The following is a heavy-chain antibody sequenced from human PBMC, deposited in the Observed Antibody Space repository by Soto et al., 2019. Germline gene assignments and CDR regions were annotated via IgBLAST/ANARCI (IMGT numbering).Heavy chain of an antibody. CDR3: ARGRGYFDY. CDR1: GGSISSGDYY. J-gene: IGHJ4*02. Sequence: SETLSLTCTVSGGSISSGDYYWSWVRQPPGKGLEWIGYIYYSGSTYYNPPLKSRVTISVDTSKNQFSLKLSSVTAADTAVYYCARGRGYFDYWGQGTLVTVSS. V-gene: IGHV4-30-4*01. CDR2: IYYSGST.